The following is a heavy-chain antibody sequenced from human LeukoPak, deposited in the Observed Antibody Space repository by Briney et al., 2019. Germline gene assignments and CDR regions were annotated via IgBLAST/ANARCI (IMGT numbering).Heavy chain of an antibody. Sequence: PSQTLSLTCTVSGGSISSGSYYWSWVRQPAGKGLEWIGRIYNSGSTNYNPSLKSRVTISVDTSKNQFSLKLSSVTAADTAVYYCARAPCCSSTSFPSAFDIWGQGTMVTVSS. D-gene: IGHD2-2*01. J-gene: IGHJ3*02. CDR3: ARAPCCSSTSFPSAFDI. CDR1: GGSISSGSYY. CDR2: IYNSGST. V-gene: IGHV4-61*02.